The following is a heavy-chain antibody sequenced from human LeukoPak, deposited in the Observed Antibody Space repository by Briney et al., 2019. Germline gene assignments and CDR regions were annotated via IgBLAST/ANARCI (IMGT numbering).Heavy chain of an antibody. CDR3: AKIRTGTGPTMDV. V-gene: IGHV4-59*01. CDR1: GGSISGYY. J-gene: IGHJ6*02. Sequence: SGTLSLTCTVSGGSISGYYWSWIRQPPGKGLEWIAYIYYNGISNYNPSLKSRVIISVDSSKNQFSLKLTSVTAADTAVYYCAKIRTGTGPTMDVWGQGTTVTVSS. CDR2: IYYNGIS. D-gene: IGHD1-1*01.